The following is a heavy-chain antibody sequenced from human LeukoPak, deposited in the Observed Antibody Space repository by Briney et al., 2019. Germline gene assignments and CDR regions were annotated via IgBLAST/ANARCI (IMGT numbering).Heavy chain of an antibody. CDR1: GFTFSSYA. D-gene: IGHD3-22*01. J-gene: IGHJ3*02. CDR3: ARVHIPDYYDSSGYYSHAFDI. CDR2: INSNGGST. V-gene: IGHV3-64D*09. Sequence: GGSLRLSCSASGFTFSSYAMHWVRQAPGKGLEYVSAINSNGGSTYYADSVKGRFTITRDNSKNTLYLQMSSLRAEDTAVYYCARVHIPDYYDSSGYYSHAFDIWGRGTMDSVSS.